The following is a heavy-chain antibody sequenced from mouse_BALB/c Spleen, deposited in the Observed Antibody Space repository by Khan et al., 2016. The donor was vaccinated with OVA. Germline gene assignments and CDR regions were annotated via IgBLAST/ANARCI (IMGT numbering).Heavy chain of an antibody. Sequence: QVQLKQSGAELARPGASVKMSCKASGYTFTSNTMHWVKQRPGQGLEWIGYINPRSSYTNYNQKFKDKATLTADKSSSTAYMQLSSLTFSDSAVYYCARRTTGYAMDYWGQGTSVTVSS. CDR3: ARRTTGYAMDY. CDR1: GYTFTSNT. D-gene: IGHD2-14*01. V-gene: IGHV1-4*01. CDR2: INPRSSYT. J-gene: IGHJ4*01.